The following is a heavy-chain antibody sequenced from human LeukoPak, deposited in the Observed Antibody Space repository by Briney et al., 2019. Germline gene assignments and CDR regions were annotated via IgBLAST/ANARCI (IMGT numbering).Heavy chain of an antibody. Sequence: PSQTLSLTCTVSGGSISSGGYYWSWIRQHPGKGLEWIGYIYYSGSTYYNPSLKSRVTISVDTSKNQLSLKLSSVTAADTAVYYCARGRITIFGVVQHNWFDPWGQGTLVTVSS. CDR2: IYYSGST. CDR3: ARGRITIFGVVQHNWFDP. J-gene: IGHJ5*02. V-gene: IGHV4-31*03. CDR1: GGSISSGGYY. D-gene: IGHD3-3*01.